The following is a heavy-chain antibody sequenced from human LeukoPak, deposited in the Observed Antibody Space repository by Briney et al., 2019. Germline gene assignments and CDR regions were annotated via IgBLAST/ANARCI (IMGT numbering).Heavy chain of an antibody. J-gene: IGHJ1*01. V-gene: IGHV1-3*01. D-gene: IGHD4-17*01. CDR2: INAGNGNT. Sequence: ASVKVSCKASGYTLSDYTMHWVRQAPGQRLEWMGWINAGNGNTKYSQKFQGRVTITRDTSATTVYMELSSLTSEDTAVYFCARTWSTVTAEYFQLWGQGTLVTVSS. CDR1: GYTLSDYT. CDR3: ARTWSTVTAEYFQL.